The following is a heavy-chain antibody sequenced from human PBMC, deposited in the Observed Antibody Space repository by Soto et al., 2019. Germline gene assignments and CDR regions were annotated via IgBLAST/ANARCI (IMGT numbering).Heavy chain of an antibody. CDR3: ARDVIWFGELQHFDY. CDR1: GGSISSGDYY. CDR2: IYYSGST. D-gene: IGHD3-10*01. Sequence: PSETLSLTCTVSGGSISSGDYYWSWIRQPPGKGLEWIGYIYYSGSTYYNPSLKSRVTISVDTSKNQFSLKLSSVTAADTAVYYCARDVIWFGELQHFDYWGQGTLVTVSS. J-gene: IGHJ4*02. V-gene: IGHV4-30-4*01.